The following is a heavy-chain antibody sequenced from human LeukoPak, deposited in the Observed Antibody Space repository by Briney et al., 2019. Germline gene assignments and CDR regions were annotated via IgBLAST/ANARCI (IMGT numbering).Heavy chain of an antibody. CDR1: GGSISSSSHH. V-gene: IGHV4-39*01. CDR3: SREHYSTSDY. CDR2: IYYTANS. Sequence: SETLSLTCTVSGGSISSSSHHWACIPQPPGQGLEGIAYIYYTANSYHTPSLRSRLPIALASPHDQLTLSLSSVTAADTAVYYCSREHYSTSDYWGQGILVTVSS. J-gene: IGHJ4*02. D-gene: IGHD1/OR15-1a*01.